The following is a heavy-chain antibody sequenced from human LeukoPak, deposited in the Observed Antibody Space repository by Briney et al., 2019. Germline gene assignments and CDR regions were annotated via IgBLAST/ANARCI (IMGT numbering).Heavy chain of an antibody. D-gene: IGHD1-1*01. Sequence: GGSLRLSCAASGFTFSSYWMSWVRQAPGKGLESVANIKQDESEKYYVDSVKGRFTISRDNAKNTLYLQMNSLRAEDTAVYYCARDKIEGPTKLDYWGQGILVTVSS. CDR2: IKQDESEK. V-gene: IGHV3-7*01. J-gene: IGHJ4*02. CDR1: GFTFSSYW. CDR3: ARDKIEGPTKLDY.